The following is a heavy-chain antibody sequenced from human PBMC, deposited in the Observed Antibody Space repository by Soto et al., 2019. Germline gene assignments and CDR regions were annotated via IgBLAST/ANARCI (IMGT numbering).Heavy chain of an antibody. V-gene: IGHV5-10-1*01. CDR1: GYSFTSYW. CDR3: ARRSSSSYCYYGMDV. Sequence: GESLKISCKGSGYSFTSYWISWVRQMPGKGLEWMGRIDPSDSYTNYSPSFQGHVTISADKSISTAYLQWSSLKASDTAMYYCARRSSSSYCYYGMDVWGQGTTVTVS. J-gene: IGHJ6*02. CDR2: IDPSDSYT. D-gene: IGHD6-6*01.